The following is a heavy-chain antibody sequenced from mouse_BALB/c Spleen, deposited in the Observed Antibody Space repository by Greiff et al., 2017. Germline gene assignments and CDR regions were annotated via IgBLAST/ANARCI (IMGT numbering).Heavy chain of an antibody. CDR1: GFTFSSFG. V-gene: IGHV5-17*02. CDR2: ISSGSSTI. CDR3: ARSRSEGFSYAMDY. J-gene: IGHJ4*01. Sequence: EVHLVESGGGLVQPGGSRKLSCAASGFTFSSFGMHWVRQAPEKGLEWVAYISSGSSTIYYADTVKGRFTISRDNPKNTLFLQMTSLRSEDTAMYYCARSRSEGFSYAMDYWGQGTSVTVSS.